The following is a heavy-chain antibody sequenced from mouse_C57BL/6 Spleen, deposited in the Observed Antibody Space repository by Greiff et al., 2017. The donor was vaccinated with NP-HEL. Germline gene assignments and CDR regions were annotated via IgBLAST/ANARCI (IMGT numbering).Heavy chain of an antibody. J-gene: IGHJ1*03. CDR1: GYAFTNYL. V-gene: IGHV1-54*01. CDR3: ARSGGYFDV. CDR2: INPGSGGT. D-gene: IGHD3-2*02. Sequence: QVQLQQPGAELVRPGTSVKVSCKASGYAFTNYLIEWVKQRPGQGLEWIGVINPGSGGTNYNEKFKGKATLTADKSSSTAYMQLSSLTSEDSAVYFCARSGGYFDVWGTGTTVTVSS.